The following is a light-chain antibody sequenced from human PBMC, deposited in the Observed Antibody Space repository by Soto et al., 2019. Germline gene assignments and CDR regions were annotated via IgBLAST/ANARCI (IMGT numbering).Light chain of an antibody. CDR3: QQYNSYSFT. CDR2: DAS. J-gene: IGKJ3*01. Sequence: DIQMTQSPSTQSASVGDRVIITCRASQSISSWLAWYQQKPGKAPKFLIYDASSLESGVPSRFRGSGSGTEFTLTISSLQPYDFATYYCQQYNSYSFTFGPGTKVDIK. CDR1: QSISSW. V-gene: IGKV1-5*01.